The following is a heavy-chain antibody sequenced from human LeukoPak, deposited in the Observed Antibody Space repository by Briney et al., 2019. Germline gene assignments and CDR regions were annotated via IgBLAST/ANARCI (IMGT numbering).Heavy chain of an antibody. V-gene: IGHV4-4*09. CDR2: INTRGST. Sequence: PSETLSLTCTVSGGSISSNYWSWIRQPPGKGLEWIGYINTRGSTNYNPSLKSRVSISLDTSRNQFSLKLTSVTAADTAVYYCARRGNWGFFGYWGQGILVSVSS. CDR3: ARRGNWGFFGY. J-gene: IGHJ4*02. D-gene: IGHD7-27*01. CDR1: GGSISSNY.